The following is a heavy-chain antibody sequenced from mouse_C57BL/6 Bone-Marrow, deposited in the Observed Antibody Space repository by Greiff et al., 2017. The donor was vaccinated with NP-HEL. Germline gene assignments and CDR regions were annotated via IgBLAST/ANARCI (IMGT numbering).Heavy chain of an antibody. CDR3: TGEGRLLYYAMDY. CDR2: IRLKSDNYAT. Sequence: EVQGVESGGGLVQPGGSMKLSCVASGFTFSNYWMNWVRQSPEKGLEWVAQIRLKSDNYATHYAESVKGRFTISRDDSKSSVYLQMNNLRAEDTGIYYCTGEGRLLYYAMDYWGQGTSVTVSS. D-gene: IGHD1-1*01. V-gene: IGHV6-3*01. CDR1: GFTFSNYW. J-gene: IGHJ4*01.